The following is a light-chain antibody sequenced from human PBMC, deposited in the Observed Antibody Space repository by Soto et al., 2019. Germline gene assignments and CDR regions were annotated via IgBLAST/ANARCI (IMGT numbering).Light chain of an antibody. CDR3: QQFNSYPLT. Sequence: DIHLTQSPSFLSASVGGRVTITCRASQGIASSLAWYQQKAGKAPKLLIYAASTLESGVPSRFSGSGPGTEFTLTISSLQPEDFAIYYCQQFNSYPLTFGGGTKVEIK. V-gene: IGKV1-9*01. CDR1: QGIASS. CDR2: AAS. J-gene: IGKJ4*01.